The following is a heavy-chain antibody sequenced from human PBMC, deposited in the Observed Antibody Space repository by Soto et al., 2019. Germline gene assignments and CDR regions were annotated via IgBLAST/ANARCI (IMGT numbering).Heavy chain of an antibody. D-gene: IGHD1-26*01. CDR1: GFTFSSYS. CDR3: AREGGAQDFDY. J-gene: IGHJ4*02. CDR2: ISGSKTYI. V-gene: IGHV3-21*01. Sequence: GGSLRLSCAASGFTFSSYSMNWVRQAPGKGLVWVSCISGSKTYIYYADSVKGRFTISRDNAETSLYLQMNSLGAEDTAVYYCAREGGAQDFDYWGQGTLVTVSS.